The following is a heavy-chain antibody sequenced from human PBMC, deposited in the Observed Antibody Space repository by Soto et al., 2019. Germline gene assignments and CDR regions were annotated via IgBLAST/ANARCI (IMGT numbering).Heavy chain of an antibody. CDR3: ARTRGRGLRYFDWLGAPTDDYYYYMDV. Sequence: SETLSLTCTVSGGSISSSSYYWGWIRQPPGKGLEWIGSIYYSGSTYYNPSLKSRVTISVDTSKNQFSLKLSSVTAADTAVYYCARTRGRGLRYFDWLGAPTDDYYYYMDVWGKGTTVTVSS. CDR1: GGSISSSSYY. CDR2: IYYSGST. V-gene: IGHV4-39*01. J-gene: IGHJ6*03. D-gene: IGHD3-9*01.